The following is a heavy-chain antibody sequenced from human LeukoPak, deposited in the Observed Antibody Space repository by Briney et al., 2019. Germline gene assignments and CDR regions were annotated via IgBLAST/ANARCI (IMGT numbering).Heavy chain of an antibody. CDR3: ARPQVVGATRSAFDI. CDR2: IYYSGST. J-gene: IGHJ3*02. D-gene: IGHD1-26*01. Sequence: SETLSLTCTVSGGSISSYYWSWIRQPPGKGLEWIGYIYYSGSTYYNPSLKSRVTISVDTSKNQFSLKLSSVTAADTAVYYCARPQVVGATRSAFDIWGQGTMVTVSS. CDR1: GGSISSYY. V-gene: IGHV4-59*04.